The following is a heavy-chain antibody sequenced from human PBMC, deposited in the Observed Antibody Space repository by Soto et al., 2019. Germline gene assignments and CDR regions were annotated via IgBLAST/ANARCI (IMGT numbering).Heavy chain of an antibody. J-gene: IGHJ5*02. CDR2: ISSSSSTI. Sequence: GGSLRLSCAASGFTFSSYSMNWVRQAPGKGLEWVSYISSSSSTIYYADSVKGRFTISRDNAKNTLYLQMNSLRAEDTAVYYCARDQTVVTNWFDPWGQGTLVTVSS. CDR1: GFTFSSYS. CDR3: ARDQTVVTNWFDP. V-gene: IGHV3-48*04. D-gene: IGHD3-22*01.